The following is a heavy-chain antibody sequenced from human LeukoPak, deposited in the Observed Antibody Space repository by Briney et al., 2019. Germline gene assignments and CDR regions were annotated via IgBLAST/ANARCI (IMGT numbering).Heavy chain of an antibody. V-gene: IGHV1-58*02. CDR3: AAGHYYYYMDV. J-gene: IGHJ6*03. CDR1: GFTFTSSA. Sequence: SVKVSCKASGFTFTSSATQWVRQARGQRLEWIGWIVVGSGNTNYAQKFKERVTITRDMSTSTAYMELSSLRSEDTAVYYCAAGHYYYYMDVWGKGTTVTVSS. CDR2: IVVGSGNT.